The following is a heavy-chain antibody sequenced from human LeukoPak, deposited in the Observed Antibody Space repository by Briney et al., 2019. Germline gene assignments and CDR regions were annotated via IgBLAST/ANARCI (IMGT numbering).Heavy chain of an antibody. V-gene: IGHV3-74*01. J-gene: IGHJ4*02. Sequence: GGSLTLSCAASGFTFSNYWMHWVRHAPGKRVVWVSCINSDGYSPSYADSVKGRFTISRDNVKNTLYLQMNSLRAEDTAVYYCARDRGWGDYLFDYWGQGTLVTVSS. CDR3: ARDRGWGDYLFDY. CDR1: GFTFSNYW. CDR2: INSDGYSP. D-gene: IGHD4-17*01.